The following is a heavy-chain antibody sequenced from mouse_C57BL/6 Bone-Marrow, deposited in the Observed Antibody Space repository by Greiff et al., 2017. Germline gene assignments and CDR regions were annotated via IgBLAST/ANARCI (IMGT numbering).Heavy chain of an antibody. D-gene: IGHD1-1*01. Sequence: QVQLQQSGAELARPGASVKLSCTASGYTFTSYGISWVKQRTGQGLEWIGEIYPRSGNTYYTEKFKGKATLTADKSSSTAYMELRSLTSEDSAVYFCARGYYYGSSHFDYWGQGTTLTVSS. J-gene: IGHJ2*01. CDR3: ARGYYYGSSHFDY. CDR1: GYTFTSYG. V-gene: IGHV1-81*01. CDR2: IYPRSGNT.